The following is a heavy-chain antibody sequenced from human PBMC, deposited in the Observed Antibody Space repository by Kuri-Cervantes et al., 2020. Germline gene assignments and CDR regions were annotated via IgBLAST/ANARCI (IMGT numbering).Heavy chain of an antibody. Sequence: ESLKISCTVSGGSISSTTHYWSWIRQPPGKGLEWIGEINHSGSTNYNPSLKSRVTISVDTSKNQFSLELSSVTAADTAVYYCARDRSGVDYWGQGTLVTVSS. CDR3: ARDRSGVDY. CDR1: GGSISSTTHY. J-gene: IGHJ4*02. D-gene: IGHD6-19*01. CDR2: INHSGST. V-gene: IGHV4-39*07.